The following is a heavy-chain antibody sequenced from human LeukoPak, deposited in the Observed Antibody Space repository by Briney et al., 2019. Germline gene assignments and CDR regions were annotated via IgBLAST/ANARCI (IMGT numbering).Heavy chain of an antibody. CDR2: IYPGDSET. Sequence: GESLKISCKGSGYSFNSYWIGWVRQMPGKGLEWMGSIYPGDSETRYSPSFQGQVTISADKSISTAYLQWSSLKASDPAMYYCARTGYCSSASCYGVSWSDPWGQGTRVTVSS. CDR3: ARTGYCSSASCYGVSWSDP. J-gene: IGHJ5*02. V-gene: IGHV5-51*01. CDR1: GYSFNSYW. D-gene: IGHD2-2*01.